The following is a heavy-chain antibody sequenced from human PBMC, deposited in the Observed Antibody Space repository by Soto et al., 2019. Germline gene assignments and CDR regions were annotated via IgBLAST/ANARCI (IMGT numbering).Heavy chain of an antibody. J-gene: IGHJ4*02. CDR3: ARGYCSGGSCYYFDY. V-gene: IGHV3-7*03. D-gene: IGHD2-15*01. CDR2: IKQDGSEK. CDR1: GFTFSSYW. Sequence: GGSLRLSCAATGFTFSSYWMSWVRQAPGKGLEWVANIKQDGSEKYYVDSVKGRFTISRDNAKNSLYLQMNSLRAEDTAVYYCARGYCSGGSCYYFDYWGQGTLVTVSS.